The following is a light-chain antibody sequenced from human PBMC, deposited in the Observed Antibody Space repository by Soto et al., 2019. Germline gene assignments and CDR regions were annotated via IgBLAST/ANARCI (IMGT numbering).Light chain of an antibody. J-gene: IGLJ3*02. CDR3: AAWDDSLSGWV. V-gene: IGLV1-47*01. CDR1: SSNIGSNF. Sequence: QTVLTQPPSASGTPGQRVTISCSGSSSNIGSNFVYWYQQFPGTAPKLLIYRNNQRPSGVPDRFSGSKSGTSASLAISGLLSEDEADYYCAAWDDSLSGWVFGGGTQLTVL. CDR2: RNN.